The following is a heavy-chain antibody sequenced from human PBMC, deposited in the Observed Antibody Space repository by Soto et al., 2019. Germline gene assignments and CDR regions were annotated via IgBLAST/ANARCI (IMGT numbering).Heavy chain of an antibody. D-gene: IGHD6-19*01. CDR3: ARDRGAVTGQYFDY. V-gene: IGHV3-30*12. CDR1: RFTFNIYA. Sequence: GGSLTLSCVGSRFTFNIYAIHYYRQAPGKGLEWVAVISYEGRYTSSGDSVQGRFTISRDNSKNTVYLQMNSLRAEDTAVYYCARDRGAVTGQYFDYWGQGALVTVSS. CDR2: ISYEGRYT. J-gene: IGHJ4*02.